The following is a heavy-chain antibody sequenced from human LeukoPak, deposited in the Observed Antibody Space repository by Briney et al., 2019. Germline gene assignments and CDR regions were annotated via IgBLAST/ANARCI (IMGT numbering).Heavy chain of an antibody. CDR3: VKVRIPGTTVTGFDY. CDR2: ISSNGDRI. V-gene: IGHV3-64D*09. CDR1: GFTFSSYA. D-gene: IGHD4-17*01. J-gene: IGHJ4*02. Sequence: PGGSLRLSCSVSGFTFSSYAMYWVRQPPGKGLEYVSAISSNGDRIYYADSVKGRFTISRDNSKNTVCLQMSSLGAGDTAVYYCVKVRIPGTTVTGFDYWGQGTLVTVSS.